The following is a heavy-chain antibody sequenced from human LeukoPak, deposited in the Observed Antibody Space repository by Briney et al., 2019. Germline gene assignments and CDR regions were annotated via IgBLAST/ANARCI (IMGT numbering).Heavy chain of an antibody. CDR2: IYPSGST. D-gene: IGHD2-21*02. Sequence: SETLSLTCTVSGGSISSYYWSWIRQPPGKGLEWIGYIYPSGSTNYNPSLKSRITISVDTSKNQFSLKLSSVTAADTAVYYCARFAYCGGHCWYYFDYWGQGSLVTVSS. V-gene: IGHV4-59*01. CDR3: ARFAYCGGHCWYYFDY. CDR1: GGSISSYY. J-gene: IGHJ4*02.